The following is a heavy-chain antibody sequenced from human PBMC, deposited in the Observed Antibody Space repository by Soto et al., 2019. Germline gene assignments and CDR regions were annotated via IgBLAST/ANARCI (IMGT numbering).Heavy chain of an antibody. D-gene: IGHD2-15*01. J-gene: IGHJ6*03. CDR1: GGSFSGYY. V-gene: IGHV4-34*01. CDR2: INHSGST. Sequence: SETLSLPCAVHGGSFSGYYWSWIRQPPGKGLEWIGEINHSGSTNYNPSRKSRFTISVDTSKNQFSLKLSSVTAADTAVYYCAREVSYCSGGSCYNYYYYYMDVWGKGTTVTVSS. CDR3: AREVSYCSGGSCYNYYYYYMDV.